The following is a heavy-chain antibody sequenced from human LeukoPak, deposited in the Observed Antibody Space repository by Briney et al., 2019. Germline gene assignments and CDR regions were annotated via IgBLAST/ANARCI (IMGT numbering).Heavy chain of an antibody. D-gene: IGHD6-13*01. V-gene: IGHV1-69*04. Sequence: SVKVSCKASGGTFSSYAISWVRQAPGQGLEWMGRIIPILGIANYAQKFQGRVTITADKSTSTAYMELRSLRSDDTAVYYCARDSGSSWYFYYYYYMDVWGKGTTVTVSS. CDR1: GGTFSSYA. J-gene: IGHJ6*03. CDR2: IIPILGIA. CDR3: ARDSGSSWYFYYYYYMDV.